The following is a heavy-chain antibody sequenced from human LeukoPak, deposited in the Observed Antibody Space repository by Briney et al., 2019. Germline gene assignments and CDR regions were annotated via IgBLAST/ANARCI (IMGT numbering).Heavy chain of an antibody. Sequence: GESLKISCKGSGYSFTSYWIGWVRQMPGKGLEWMGIIYPGVSDTRYSPSFQGQVTISADKSISTAYLQWSSLKASDTAMYYCARHACGGDCYPREGPGYYYYYYMDVWGKGTTVTVSS. V-gene: IGHV5-51*01. D-gene: IGHD2-21*02. J-gene: IGHJ6*03. CDR3: ARHACGGDCYPREGPGYYYYYYMDV. CDR2: IYPGVSDT. CDR1: GYSFTSYW.